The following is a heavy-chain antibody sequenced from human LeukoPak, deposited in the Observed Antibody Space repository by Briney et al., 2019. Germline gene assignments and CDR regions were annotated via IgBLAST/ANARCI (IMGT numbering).Heavy chain of an antibody. CDR3: AREAVAGNWYFDL. Sequence: VASVKVSCKASGYTFTGYYMHWVRQAPGQGLEWMGWINPNSGGTNYAQKFQGRVTMTRDTPISTAYMELSRLRSDDTAVYYCAREAVAGNWYFDLWGRGTLVTVSS. J-gene: IGHJ2*01. CDR2: INPNSGGT. V-gene: IGHV1-2*02. D-gene: IGHD6-19*01. CDR1: GYTFTGYY.